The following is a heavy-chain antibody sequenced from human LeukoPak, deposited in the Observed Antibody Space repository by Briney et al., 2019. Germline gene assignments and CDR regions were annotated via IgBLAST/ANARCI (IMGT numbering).Heavy chain of an antibody. D-gene: IGHD3-16*01. CDR1: GFTFSSYA. Sequence: GGSLRLSCAASGFTFSSYAMSWVRQAPGKGLEWVSAISGSGVSTYYADSVKGRFTISRDNSKNTLYLQMNSLRAEDTAVHYCAKDPSPCVWGSYDYWGQGTLVTVSS. CDR3: AKDPSPCVWGSYDY. V-gene: IGHV3-23*01. J-gene: IGHJ4*02. CDR2: ISGSGVST.